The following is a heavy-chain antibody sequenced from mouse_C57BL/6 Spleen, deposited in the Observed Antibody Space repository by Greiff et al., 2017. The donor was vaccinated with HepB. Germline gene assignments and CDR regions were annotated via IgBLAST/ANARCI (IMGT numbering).Heavy chain of an antibody. J-gene: IGHJ3*01. CDR1: GYTFTSYW. Sequence: QVQLQQPGAELVKPGASVKLSCKASGYTFTSYWTHWVKQRPGQGLEWIGMIHPNSGSTNYNEKFKSKATLTVDKSSSTAYMQLSSLTSEDSAVYYCARSLVTTTGFAYWGQGTLVTVSA. CDR2: IHPNSGST. D-gene: IGHD2-2*01. CDR3: ARSLVTTTGFAY. V-gene: IGHV1-64*01.